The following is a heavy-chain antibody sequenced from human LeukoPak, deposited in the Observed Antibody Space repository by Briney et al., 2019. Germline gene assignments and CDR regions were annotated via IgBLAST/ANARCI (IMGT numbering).Heavy chain of an antibody. V-gene: IGHV3-11*01. J-gene: IGHJ4*02. D-gene: IGHD3-3*01. Sequence: GGSLRLSCAASGFTFSDYYMSWIRQAPGKGLEWVSYISSSGSTIYYADSVKGRFTISRDNAKNSLYLQMNSLRAEDTAVYYCXXXXXXTIFGVVTDYWGQGTLVTVSS. CDR2: ISSSGSTI. CDR3: XXXXXXTIFGVVTDY. CDR1: GFTFSDYY.